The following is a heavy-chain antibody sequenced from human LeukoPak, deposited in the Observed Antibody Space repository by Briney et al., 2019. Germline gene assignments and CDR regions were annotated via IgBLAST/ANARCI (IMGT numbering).Heavy chain of an antibody. CDR1: GFTFSSYW. D-gene: IGHD3-22*01. V-gene: IGHV3-7*01. J-gene: IGHJ1*01. CDR3: ARDSSHITMIGYFQH. CDR2: IKQDGSEK. Sequence: PGGSLRLSCAAPGFTFSSYWMSWVRQAPGKGLEWVANIKQDGSEKYYVDSVKGRFTISRENAKNSLYLQMNSLRAEDKAVYYCARDSSHITMIGYFQHWGQGTLVTVSS.